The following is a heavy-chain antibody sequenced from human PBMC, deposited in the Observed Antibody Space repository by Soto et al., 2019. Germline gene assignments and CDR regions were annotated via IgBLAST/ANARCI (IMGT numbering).Heavy chain of an antibody. J-gene: IGHJ4*02. CDR2: IYYSGNT. D-gene: IGHD3-16*01. Sequence: PSETLSLTCTVSGGSTSSDNYWSWIRQPPGKGLGWIGHIYYSGNTDYNPSLKSRLAISIDTSKNQFSLKLSSVTAADTAVYFCAREGGESSDGLYYFDSWGQGYLVTVSS. V-gene: IGHV4-30-4*01. CDR1: GGSTSSDNY. CDR3: AREGGESSDGLYYFDS.